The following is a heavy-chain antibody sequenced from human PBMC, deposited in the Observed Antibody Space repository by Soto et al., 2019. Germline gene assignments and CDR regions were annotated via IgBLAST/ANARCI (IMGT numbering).Heavy chain of an antibody. D-gene: IGHD3-3*01. CDR2: IYYSGST. CDR3: ARSGIYDFWSGYAFIDY. J-gene: IGHJ4*02. V-gene: IGHV4-59*01. CDR1: GGSISSYY. Sequence: PSETLSLTCTVSGGSISSYYWSWIRQPPGKGLEWIGYIYYSGSTNYNPSLKSRVTISVDTSKNQFSLKLSSVTAADTAVYYCARSGIYDFWSGYAFIDYRGQGTLVPVSS.